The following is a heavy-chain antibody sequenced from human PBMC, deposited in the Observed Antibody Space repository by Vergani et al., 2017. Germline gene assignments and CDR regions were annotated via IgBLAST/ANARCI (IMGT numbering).Heavy chain of an antibody. CDR3: ARGRGYSSGWYVY. V-gene: IGHV4-59*01. J-gene: IGHJ4*02. Sequence: QVQLQESGPGLVKPSETLSLTCTVSGGPISSYYWSWIRQPPGKGLEWVGYNYYSGSTNYNPSLKSRVTISVDTSKNQFSLKLSSVTAADTAVYYCARGRGYSSGWYVYWGQGTLVTVSS. CDR2: NYYSGST. D-gene: IGHD6-19*01. CDR1: GGPISSYY.